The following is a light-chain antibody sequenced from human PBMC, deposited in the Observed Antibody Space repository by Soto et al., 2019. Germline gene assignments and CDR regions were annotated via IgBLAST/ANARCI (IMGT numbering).Light chain of an antibody. CDR2: GAS. CDR1: QSVSSSY. CDR3: QQYNNWPPVT. Sequence: EIVLTQSPGTLSLSPVERATLSCMASQSVSSSYLAWYQQKPGQAPRLLIYGASSRATGIPDRFSGSGSGTEFTLTISSLQSEDFAVYYCQQYNNWPPVTFGQGTKVDIK. V-gene: IGKV3-20*01. J-gene: IGKJ1*01.